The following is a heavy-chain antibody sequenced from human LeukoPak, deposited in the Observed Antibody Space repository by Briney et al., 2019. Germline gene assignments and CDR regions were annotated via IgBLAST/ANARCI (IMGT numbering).Heavy chain of an antibody. CDR3: ATFPSGSYSAY. V-gene: IGHV3-73*01. CDR1: GFSFSGSG. CDR2: IRSKVDSYAT. D-gene: IGHD1-26*01. Sequence: GGSLRLSCAASGFSFSGSGMHWVRQASGKGLEWVGHIRSKVDSYATVNGASVKGRFTITRDDSENTAYLQMNSLKTEDTAVYYCATFPSGSYSAYWGQGTLVTVSS. J-gene: IGHJ4*02.